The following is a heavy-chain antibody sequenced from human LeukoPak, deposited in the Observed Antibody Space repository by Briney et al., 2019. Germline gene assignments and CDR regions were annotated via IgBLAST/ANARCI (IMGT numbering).Heavy chain of an antibody. V-gene: IGHV3-30*18. CDR1: GFTFSSYG. Sequence: GGSLRLSCAASGFTFSSYGMHWVRQAPGKGLEWVAVISYDGSNKYYADSVKGRFTISRDNSKNTLYLQMNSLRAEDMAVYYCAKDRRYYGSGSYMDYWGQGTLVTVSS. D-gene: IGHD3-10*01. CDR2: ISYDGSNK. J-gene: IGHJ4*02. CDR3: AKDRRYYGSGSYMDY.